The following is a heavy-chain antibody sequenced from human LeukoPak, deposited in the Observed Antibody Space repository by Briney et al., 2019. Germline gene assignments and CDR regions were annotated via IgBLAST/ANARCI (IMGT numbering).Heavy chain of an antibody. V-gene: IGHV6-1*01. CDR1: GDSVSGNSAT. CDR2: THYRSKWYN. D-gene: IGHD6-13*01. J-gene: IGHJ4*02. Sequence: SQTLSLTCAISGDSVSGNSATWNWIRQSPSRGLEWLGRTHYRSKWYNDYAVSVKSRITINPDTSMNQFSLQLTSVTPEDTAVYYCARESGSWYWGFDYWGQGTLVTVSS. CDR3: ARESGSWYWGFDY.